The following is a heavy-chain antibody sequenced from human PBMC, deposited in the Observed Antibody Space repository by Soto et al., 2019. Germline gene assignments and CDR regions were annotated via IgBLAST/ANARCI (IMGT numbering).Heavy chain of an antibody. CDR2: ISVSGDNI. V-gene: IGHV3-21*01. Sequence: GGSLRLSCLASGFSFNSFNMNWILLAPGRGLEWVASISVSGDNIYYGDSVQGRFTISRDNSKRSVFLDLSSLRVEDTAVYYCARDLGLLKSLFDYWGQGTLVTVSS. CDR3: ARDLGLLKSLFDY. CDR1: GFSFNSFN. D-gene: IGHD3-16*01. J-gene: IGHJ4*02.